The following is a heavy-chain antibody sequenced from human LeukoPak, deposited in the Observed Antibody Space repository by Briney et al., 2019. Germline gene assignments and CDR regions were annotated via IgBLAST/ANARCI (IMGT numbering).Heavy chain of an antibody. CDR2: IYDSGST. CDR1: GGSIRSSYYY. V-gene: IGHV4-39*01. Sequence: SETLSLTCTVSGGSIRSSYYYWGWIRQPPGKGLEWIGSIYDSGSTYYNPSLKSRVTISVDTSKNQFSLKLNSVTAADTAVYYCARHHGPWGQGTLVTVSS. J-gene: IGHJ5*02. CDR3: ARHHGP.